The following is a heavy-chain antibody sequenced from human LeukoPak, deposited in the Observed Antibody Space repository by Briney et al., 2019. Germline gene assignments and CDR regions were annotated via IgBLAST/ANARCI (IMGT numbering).Heavy chain of an antibody. CDR1: GFTFSSYA. CDR3: AKGYYGNYVAVDY. Sequence: GGSLRLPCAASGFTFSSYAMIWVRQAPGKGLDWVSSTSDNGDDTYYADSVKGRFTISRDKSTNTLYLQMNSLRADDTAVYYCAKGYYGNYVAVDYWGQGTLVTVSS. CDR2: TSDNGDDT. J-gene: IGHJ4*02. V-gene: IGHV3-23*01. D-gene: IGHD4-11*01.